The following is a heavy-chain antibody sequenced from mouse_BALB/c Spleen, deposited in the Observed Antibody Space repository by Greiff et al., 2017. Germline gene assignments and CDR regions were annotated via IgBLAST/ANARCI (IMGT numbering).Heavy chain of an antibody. V-gene: IGHV1-14*01. D-gene: IGHD2-10*02. CDR2: INPYNDGT. CDR3: ASPSYGNYGGFAY. J-gene: IGHJ3*01. Sequence: VQLQQSGPELVKPGASVKMSCKASGYTFTSYVMHWVKQKPGQGLEWIGYINPYNDGTKYNEKFKGKATLTSDKSSSTAYMELSSLTSEDSAVYYCASPSYGNYGGFAYWGQGTLVTVSA. CDR1: GYTFTSYV.